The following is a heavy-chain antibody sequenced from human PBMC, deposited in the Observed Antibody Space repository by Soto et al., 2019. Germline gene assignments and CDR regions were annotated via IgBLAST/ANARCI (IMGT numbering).Heavy chain of an antibody. CDR1: GDSIISSDFY. D-gene: IGHD3-3*02. CDR2: IFYLGSS. J-gene: IGHJ5*02. Sequence: SETLSLTCTVSGDSIISSDFYWVWVRQPPGKGLEWIGSIFYLGSSYYNPSLKSRVTMSVDTSKNQFSLRLRSVTAADTALYFCARHSLALRKNNWFDPWGQGIMVTVSS. CDR3: ARHSLALRKNNWFDP. V-gene: IGHV4-39*01.